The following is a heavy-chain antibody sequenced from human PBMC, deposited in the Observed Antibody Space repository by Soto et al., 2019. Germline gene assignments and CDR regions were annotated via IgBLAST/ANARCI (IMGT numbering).Heavy chain of an antibody. J-gene: IGHJ5*02. CDR1: GGSISSGGYY. Sequence: TLSLPFTVSGGSISSGGYYWSSIRQHPGKGLEWIGYIYYSGSTYYNPSLKSRVTISVDTSKNQFSLKLSSVTAEDTAVYYCARAPVVATIYNWFDPWGQGTLVTVSS. CDR2: IYYSGST. D-gene: IGHD5-12*01. V-gene: IGHV4-31*03. CDR3: ARAPVVATIYNWFDP.